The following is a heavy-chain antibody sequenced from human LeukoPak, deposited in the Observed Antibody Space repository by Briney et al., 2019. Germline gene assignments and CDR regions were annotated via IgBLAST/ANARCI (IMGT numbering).Heavy chain of an antibody. J-gene: IGHJ3*02. D-gene: IGHD1-20*01. V-gene: IGHV4-61*02. CDR2: IYTSGST. Sequence: SETLSLTCTVSGGSISSGSYYWSWIRQPAGKGLEWIGRIYTSGSTNCNPSLKSRVTISVDTSKNQFSLKLSSVTAADTAVYYCARDPVYLNAFDIWGQGTMVTVSS. CDR3: ARDPVYLNAFDI. CDR1: GGSISSGSYY.